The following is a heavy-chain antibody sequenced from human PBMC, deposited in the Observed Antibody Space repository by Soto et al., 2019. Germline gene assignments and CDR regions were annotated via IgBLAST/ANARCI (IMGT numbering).Heavy chain of an antibody. CDR3: VRDSRTGCSSINCYMH. CDR1: GDSLTNNHW. D-gene: IGHD2-15*01. Sequence: QLQLRESGPGLVQPSGTLSLTCDVSGDSLTNNHWWSWVRQAPGKGLEWIGEIWHTGRPNYNPSLKSLVATSIDKSKNLYSLKLSSVTAADTAVYYCVRDSRTGCSSINCYMHWGQGTLVTVSS. V-gene: IGHV4-4*02. CDR2: IWHTGRP. J-gene: IGHJ4*02.